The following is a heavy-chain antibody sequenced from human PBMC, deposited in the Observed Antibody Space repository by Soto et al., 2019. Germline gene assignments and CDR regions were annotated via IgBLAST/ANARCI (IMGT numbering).Heavy chain of an antibody. J-gene: IGHJ5*02. D-gene: IGHD3-10*01. CDR3: ARVKSGSYDWFDP. CDR2: INPDGGRT. CDR1: GFTFSNYW. V-gene: IGHV3-74*01. Sequence: EVQLVESGGGLVQPGGSLRLSCAASGFTFSNYWMHWVRQAPGKGLMWVSRINPDGGRTTYADSVKGRFAIARDNAKNTLYLQMDSLRAEDTDIYYCARVKSGSYDWFDPWGQGTLVTVSS.